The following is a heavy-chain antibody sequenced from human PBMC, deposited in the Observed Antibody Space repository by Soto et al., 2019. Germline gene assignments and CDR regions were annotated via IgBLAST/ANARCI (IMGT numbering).Heavy chain of an antibody. J-gene: IGHJ3*02. Sequence: QVQLVESGGGVVQPGRSLRLSCAASGFTFSSYAMHWVRQAPGKGLEWVAVISYDGGNKYYADSVKGRFTISRDNSKNTLYLLMNSLRAEDTAVYYCAREEGYCSGGSCYPDAFDIWGQGTIVTVSS. CDR2: ISYDGGNK. CDR3: AREEGYCSGGSCYPDAFDI. D-gene: IGHD2-15*01. CDR1: GFTFSSYA. V-gene: IGHV3-30-3*01.